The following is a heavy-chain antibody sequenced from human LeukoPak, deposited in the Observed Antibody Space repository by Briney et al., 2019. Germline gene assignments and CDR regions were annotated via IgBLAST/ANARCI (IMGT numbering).Heavy chain of an antibody. Sequence: SETLSLTCTVSGGSISSSSYYWGWIRQPPGKGLEWIGSIYYSGSTYYNPSLKSRVTISVDTSKNQFSLKLSSVTAADTAVYYCARVSPRGYYDSSNYFDYRGQGTLVTVSS. CDR3: ARVSPRGYYDSSNYFDY. CDR2: IYYSGST. CDR1: GGSISSSSYY. D-gene: IGHD3-22*01. V-gene: IGHV4-39*07. J-gene: IGHJ4*02.